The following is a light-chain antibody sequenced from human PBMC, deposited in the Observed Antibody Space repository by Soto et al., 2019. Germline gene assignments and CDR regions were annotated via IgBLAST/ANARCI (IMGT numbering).Light chain of an antibody. Sequence: DIQMTQSPSSLSASVGDRVTITCRASQSISSYLNWYQQKPGKAPKLLIYAASSLQSGVPSRFSGSGSGTDFTLTSSSLQPEDFANYYCQQSYSTPITFGQGTRLEIK. J-gene: IGKJ5*01. CDR3: QQSYSTPIT. V-gene: IGKV1-39*01. CDR2: AAS. CDR1: QSISSY.